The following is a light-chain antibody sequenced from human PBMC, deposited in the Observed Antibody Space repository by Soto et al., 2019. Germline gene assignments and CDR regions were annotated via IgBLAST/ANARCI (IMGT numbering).Light chain of an antibody. CDR3: QQYNSYSPG. V-gene: IGKV1-5*03. CDR2: KAS. CDR1: QTISSW. Sequence: DIQVTQSPSTLSASVGDRVTITCRASQTISSWLAWYQQKPGKAPKLLIYKASSLESGVPSRFSGSGSGTEFTLTISSLQPDDFATYYCQQYNSYSPGFGQGTKVDIK. J-gene: IGKJ1*01.